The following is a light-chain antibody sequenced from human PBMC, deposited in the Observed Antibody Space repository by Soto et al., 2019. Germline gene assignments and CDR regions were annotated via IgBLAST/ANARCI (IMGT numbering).Light chain of an antibody. J-gene: IGKJ3*01. V-gene: IGKV1-27*01. CDR1: QDISNS. CDR3: QNYKSAPLT. Sequence: DIQMTQSPSSLSASVEDRVTITCRASQDISNSLAWYQQKPGNAPKLLIFAASTLQSGVPSRFSASGSGTDFTLTISSLQPEDVATYYCQNYKSAPLTFAPGTKVDIK. CDR2: AAS.